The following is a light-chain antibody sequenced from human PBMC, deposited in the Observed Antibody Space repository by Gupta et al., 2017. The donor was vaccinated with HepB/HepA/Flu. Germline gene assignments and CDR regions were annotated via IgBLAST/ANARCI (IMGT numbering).Light chain of an antibody. Sequence: SYELTQPPSVSVSPGQTARITCSGDKLGDKYACWYQQKPGQSPVLVIYPDSKRPSGIPERFSGSNSGNTATLTISGTQAMDEADYYCQAWDSSTVVFGGGTKLTVL. CDR3: QAWDSSTVV. CDR2: PDS. V-gene: IGLV3-1*01. J-gene: IGLJ2*01. CDR1: KLGDKY.